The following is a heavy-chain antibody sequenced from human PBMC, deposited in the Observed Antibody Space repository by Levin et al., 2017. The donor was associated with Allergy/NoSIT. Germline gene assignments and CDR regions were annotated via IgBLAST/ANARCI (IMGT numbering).Heavy chain of an antibody. CDR3: AARVFDF. Sequence: PGASVKVSCAVSGLNFNSYGMNWVRQARGKGLEWVALISSAGSDGYYADSVRGRFTISRDNSKSTLYLQMNSLRPDDTAVYYCAARVFDFWGQGTLVTVSS. V-gene: IGHV3-30*03. CDR2: ISSAGSDG. J-gene: IGHJ4*02. CDR1: GLNFNSYG.